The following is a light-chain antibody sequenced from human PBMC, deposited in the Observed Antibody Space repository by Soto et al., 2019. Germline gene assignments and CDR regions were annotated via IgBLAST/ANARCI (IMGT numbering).Light chain of an antibody. J-gene: IGKJ4*01. CDR1: QDIYNF. CDR3: QHHDNLPPT. CDR2: DAS. Sequence: DIQMTQSPSSLSASVGDRVTITCQASQDIYNFLNWYQQKPGKAPNLLIDDASNLETGVPSRFSGSGSGTDFTFTISSLQPEDIATYYCQHHDNLPPTFGGGTKVEIK. V-gene: IGKV1-33*01.